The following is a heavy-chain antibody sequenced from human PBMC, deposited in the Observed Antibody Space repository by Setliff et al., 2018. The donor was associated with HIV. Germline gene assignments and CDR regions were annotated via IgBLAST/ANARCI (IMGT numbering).Heavy chain of an antibody. CDR1: GGSFSGYY. D-gene: IGHD2-15*01. J-gene: IGHJ4*02. Sequence: PSETLSLTCAVYGGSFSGYYWTWIRQPPGRGLEWIGEIIHSGGTNYNRSLKSRVTISVDTSKNQFSLNLSSVTAADTAAYYCARGGLGVVGAIDYWSQGTLVTVSS. CDR3: ARGGLGVVGAIDY. V-gene: IGHV4-34*01. CDR2: IIHSGGT.